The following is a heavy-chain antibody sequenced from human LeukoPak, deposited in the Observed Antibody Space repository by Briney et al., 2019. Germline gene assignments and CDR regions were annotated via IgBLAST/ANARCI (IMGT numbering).Heavy chain of an antibody. CDR3: ARHDRGGAPVDSDYYYYMDV. D-gene: IGHD3/OR15-3a*01. V-gene: IGHV3-53*01. J-gene: IGHJ6*03. CDR2: IYSGGRT. CDR1: GFSVSSNY. Sequence: PGGSLRLSCVASGFSVSSNYLSWARQAPGKGLDWVSVIYSGGRTYYADSVKGRFTISRDNSKNTLYLQMDSLRTEDTAVYYCARHDRGGAPVDSDYYYYMDVWGKGTAVTVSS.